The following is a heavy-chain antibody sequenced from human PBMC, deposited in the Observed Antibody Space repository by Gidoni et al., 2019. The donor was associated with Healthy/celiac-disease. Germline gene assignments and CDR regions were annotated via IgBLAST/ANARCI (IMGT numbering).Heavy chain of an antibody. D-gene: IGHD3-10*01. Sequence: QGQLVQSGAEVKKPGSSGKVSCQASGGTFSSYAISCVRQAPGQGLEWMGGINPIFGTANYAQKFQGRVTITADESPSTAYMELSSLRSEDTAVYYCARVGDYYGSGSYYNSYYYGMDVWGQGTTVTVSS. CDR2: INPIFGTA. J-gene: IGHJ6*02. V-gene: IGHV1-69*01. CDR3: ARVGDYYGSGSYYNSYYYGMDV. CDR1: GGTFSSYA.